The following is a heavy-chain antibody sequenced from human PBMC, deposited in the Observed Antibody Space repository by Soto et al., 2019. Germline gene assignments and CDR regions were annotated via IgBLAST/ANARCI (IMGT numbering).Heavy chain of an antibody. CDR3: AKPLGLLRRAMAQGSDY. V-gene: IGHV3-30*18. CDR2: VSYDEITK. D-gene: IGHD5-18*01. J-gene: IGHJ4*02. Sequence: LRLSSAASGVTFSSYGMSWVRQAPGKGLEWVAVVSYDEITKYYAASVKGRFTISRDTSKNTVYLQMNSLRPEDTAVYFCAKPLGLLRRAMAQGSDYWGQGTLVTVS. CDR1: GVTFSSYG.